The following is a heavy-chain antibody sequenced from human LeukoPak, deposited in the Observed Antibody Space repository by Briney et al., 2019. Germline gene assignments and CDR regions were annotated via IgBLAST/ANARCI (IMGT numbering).Heavy chain of an antibody. CDR3: ARSTSSGEQYFQH. D-gene: IGHD3-10*01. J-gene: IGHJ1*01. CDR2: IIPIFGTA. Sequence: SVKVSCKASGGTISSYAISWVRQATGQGLEWMGGIIPIFGTANYAQKFQGRVTITTDESTSTAYMELSSLRSEDTAVYYCARSTSSGEQYFQHWGQGTLVTVSS. V-gene: IGHV1-69*05. CDR1: GGTISSYA.